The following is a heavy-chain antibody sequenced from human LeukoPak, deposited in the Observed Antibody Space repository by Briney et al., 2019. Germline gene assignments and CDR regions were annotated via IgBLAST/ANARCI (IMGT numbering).Heavy chain of an antibody. CDR3: ARQGTGPFDY. D-gene: IGHD3/OR15-3a*01. CDR2: IYYSGST. CDR1: GGSISSYY. Sequence: SETLSLTCTVSGGSISSYYWSWIRQPPGKGLEWIGYIYYSGSTNYNPYLKSRVTISVDTSKNQFSLKLSSVTAADTAVYYCARQGTGPFDYWGQGTLVTVSS. V-gene: IGHV4-59*08. J-gene: IGHJ4*02.